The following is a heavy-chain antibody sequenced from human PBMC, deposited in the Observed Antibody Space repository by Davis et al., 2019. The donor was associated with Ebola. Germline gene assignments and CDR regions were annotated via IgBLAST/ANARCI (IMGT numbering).Heavy chain of an antibody. CDR1: GFTFSSYA. CDR2: ISSSSYI. Sequence: GESLKISCAASGFTFSSYALHWVRQAPGKGLEWVSSISSSSYIYYADSVKGRFTISRDNAKNSLYLQMNSLRAEDTAVYYCAREDIVVVVAANNYYYGMDVWGQGTTVTVSS. J-gene: IGHJ6*02. D-gene: IGHD2-15*01. CDR3: AREDIVVVVAANNYYYGMDV. V-gene: IGHV3-21*01.